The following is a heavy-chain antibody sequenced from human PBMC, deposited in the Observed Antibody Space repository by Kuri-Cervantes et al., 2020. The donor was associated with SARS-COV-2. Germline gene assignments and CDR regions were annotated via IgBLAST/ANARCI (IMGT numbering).Heavy chain of an antibody. Sequence: LSLTCAASGFTFSSYDMHWVRQATGKGPEWVSAIGTAGDTYYPGSVKGRFTISRENAKNSLYLQMNSLRAGDTAVYYCARDGQYYYDSSGYYSDWYFDLWGRGTLVTVSS. CDR3: ARDGQYYYDSSGYYSDWYFDL. J-gene: IGHJ2*01. V-gene: IGHV3-13*04. D-gene: IGHD3-22*01. CDR1: GFTFSSYD. CDR2: IGTAGDT.